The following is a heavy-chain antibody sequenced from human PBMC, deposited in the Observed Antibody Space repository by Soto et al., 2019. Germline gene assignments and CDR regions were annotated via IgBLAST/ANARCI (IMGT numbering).Heavy chain of an antibody. CDR3: ARDKGSGIYTMDV. V-gene: IGHV4-31*03. D-gene: IGHD1-26*01. Sequence: QVQLQESGPGLVKSSQTLSLTCTVSGGSITSGGYYWSWIRQHPGKGLEWIGYIYDSATTYYNPSLKSRVTISVDTSNNQFSLKLSSVTAADTAVYYCARDKGSGIYTMDVWGQGTTVTVSS. CDR1: GGSITSGGYY. CDR2: IYDSATT. J-gene: IGHJ6*02.